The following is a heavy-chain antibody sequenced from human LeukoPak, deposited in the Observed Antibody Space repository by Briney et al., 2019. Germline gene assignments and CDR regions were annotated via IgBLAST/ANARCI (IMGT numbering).Heavy chain of an antibody. D-gene: IGHD2-2*01. V-gene: IGHV4-61*02. J-gene: IGHJ5*02. CDR3: VAVPAAQNWFDP. Sequence: SQTLSLTCTVSGGSISSGSYYWSWIRQPAGKGLEWFGRIYTSGSTNYNPSLKSRVTISVDTSKNQFSLKLSSVTAADTAVYYCVAVPAAQNWFDPWGQGTLVTVSS. CDR2: IYTSGST. CDR1: GGSISSGSYY.